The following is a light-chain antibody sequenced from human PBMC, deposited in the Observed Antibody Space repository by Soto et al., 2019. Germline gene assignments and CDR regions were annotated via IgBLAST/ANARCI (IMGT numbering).Light chain of an antibody. V-gene: IGLV1-44*01. J-gene: IGLJ1*01. CDR2: SNS. CDR3: SAWDDSLNGYV. Sequence: QSVLTQPPSASGTPGQRVTISCSGSSSNIGSNTVNWYQQLPGTAPKLLIYSNSQQPSGVPDRFSGSKSGTSASLAIRGLQSEDEADYYCSAWDDSLNGYVFGTGTKLTVL. CDR1: SSNIGSNT.